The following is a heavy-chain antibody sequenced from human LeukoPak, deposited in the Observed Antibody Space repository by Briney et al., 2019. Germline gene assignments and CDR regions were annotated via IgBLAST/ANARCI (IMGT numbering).Heavy chain of an antibody. CDR2: IYYNGYT. D-gene: IGHD3-3*01. J-gene: IGHJ4*02. CDR1: GGSISSYY. Sequence: SETLSLTCTVSGGSISSYYWSWIRQTPGKGLEWIGYIYYNGYTNYNPSLKSRVTMSVDTPNNQFSLKLTSLTAADTAVYYCARGGNDFWSGPLLDYWGQGTLVTVSS. CDR3: ARGGNDFWSGPLLDY. V-gene: IGHV4-59*01.